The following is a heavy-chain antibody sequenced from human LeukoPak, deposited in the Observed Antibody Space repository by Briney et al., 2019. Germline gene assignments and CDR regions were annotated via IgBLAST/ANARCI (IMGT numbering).Heavy chain of an antibody. CDR2: IRYDGSNK. CDR3: AKAPGYGDYYFDY. D-gene: IGHD4-17*01. V-gene: IGHV3-30*02. Sequence: GGSLRLSCAASGFTFCGYGMHWVRQAPGKGLEWVAFIRYDGSNKYYADSVKGRFTISRDNSKNTLYLQMNSLRAEDTAVYYCAKAPGYGDYYFDYWGQGTLVTVSS. CDR1: GFTFCGYG. J-gene: IGHJ4*02.